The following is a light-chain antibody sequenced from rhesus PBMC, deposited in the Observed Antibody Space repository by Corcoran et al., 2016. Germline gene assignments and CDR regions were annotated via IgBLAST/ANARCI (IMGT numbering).Light chain of an antibody. J-gene: IGLJ1*01. V-gene: IGLV2-23*01. CDR3: SSYAVSNTFI. Sequence: QAALTQPPSVSGSPGQSVTISCTGTSSDIGGYNYVSWYQQHPGKAPKFMIYDVIKRPSGVSDRFSGSKSGNTASLTISGLQAEDEAVYYCSSYAVSNTFIFGAGTRLTVL. CDR2: DVI. CDR1: SSDIGGYNY.